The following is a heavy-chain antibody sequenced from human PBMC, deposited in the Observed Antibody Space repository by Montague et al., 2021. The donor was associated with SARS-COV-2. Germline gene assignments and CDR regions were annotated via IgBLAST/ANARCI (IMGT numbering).Heavy chain of an antibody. V-gene: IGHV4-4*07. CDR1: GVSITSYY. CDR2: IYTSGST. CDR3: VRDGGNWYYFDY. J-gene: IGHJ4*02. Sequence: SETLSLTCSISGVSITSYYWSWVRQPAVKGLEWIGHIYTSGSTNYNPSLKSRVRLSIDKPKNQFSLTLEAVTAADTAVYYCVRDGGNWYYFDYWGQGALVTVSS. D-gene: IGHD3-16*01.